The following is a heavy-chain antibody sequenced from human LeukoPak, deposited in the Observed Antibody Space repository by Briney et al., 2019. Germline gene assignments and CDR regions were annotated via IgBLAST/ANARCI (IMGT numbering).Heavy chain of an antibody. J-gene: IGHJ4*02. D-gene: IGHD2-2*01. CDR3: ARQAGSYAFYYYDY. Sequence: SETLSLTCTVSGGSISSYYWSWIRQPPGKGLECIGYIYYSGSTNYNPSLKSRVTISVDTSKNQFSLKLSSVTAADTAVYYCARQAGSYAFYYYDYWGQGTLVTVSS. CDR2: IYYSGST. CDR1: GGSISSYY. V-gene: IGHV4-59*08.